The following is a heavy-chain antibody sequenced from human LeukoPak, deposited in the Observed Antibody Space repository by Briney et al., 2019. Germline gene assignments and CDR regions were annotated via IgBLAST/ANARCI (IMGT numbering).Heavy chain of an antibody. Sequence: ASVKVSCKASGYTFTSYGISWVPQAPGQGLEWMGWISAYNGNTNYAQKLKGRVTMTTDTSTSTAYMELRSLRSDDTAVYYCARGRYSYGYYYYYTDVWGKGTTVTVSS. V-gene: IGHV1-18*01. CDR3: ARGRYSYGYYYYYTDV. D-gene: IGHD5-18*01. CDR1: GYTFTSYG. J-gene: IGHJ6*03. CDR2: ISAYNGNT.